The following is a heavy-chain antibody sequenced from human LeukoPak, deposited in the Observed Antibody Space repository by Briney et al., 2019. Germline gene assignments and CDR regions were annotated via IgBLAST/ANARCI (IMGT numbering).Heavy chain of an antibody. J-gene: IGHJ4*02. CDR1: GFTFSSYW. CDR2: INSDGSST. Sequence: GGSLRLSCAASGFTFSSYWMHWVRQAPGKGLVWVSRINSDGSSTSYADSVKGRFTISRDNAKNTLYLQMNSLRAEDTAVYFCAKSGGAIAVSSRPYHFDFWGQGTLVTVSS. CDR3: AKSGGAIAVSSRPYHFDF. D-gene: IGHD6-19*01. V-gene: IGHV3-74*01.